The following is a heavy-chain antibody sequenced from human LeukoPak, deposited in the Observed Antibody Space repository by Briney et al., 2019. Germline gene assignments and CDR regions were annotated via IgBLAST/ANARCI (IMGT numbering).Heavy chain of an antibody. D-gene: IGHD6-19*01. CDR1: GGSFSGYY. Sequence: SETLSLTCAVYGGSFSGYYWSWIRQPPGKGLEWIGEINHSGSTNYNPSLKSRVTISVDTSKNQFSPKLSSVTAADTAVYYCARVLTYSSGWYVSPPAFDIWGQGTMVTVSS. J-gene: IGHJ3*02. V-gene: IGHV4-34*01. CDR2: INHSGST. CDR3: ARVLTYSSGWYVSPPAFDI.